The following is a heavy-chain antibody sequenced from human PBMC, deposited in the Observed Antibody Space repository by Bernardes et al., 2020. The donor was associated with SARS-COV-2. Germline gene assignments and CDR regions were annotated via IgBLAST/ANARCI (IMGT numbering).Heavy chain of an antibody. J-gene: IGHJ6*02. CDR3: ARMVREYYGMDV. V-gene: IGHV3-7*01. CDR1: GFTFSKHW. Sequence: GGSLRLSCAGSGFTFSKHWMSWVRQAPGRGLEWVANIKQDGSIKYYVDSVRGRFTISRDNANNSLYLQMISLRAEDTAVYYCARMVREYYGMDVWGQGPTVTVSS. D-gene: IGHD3-10*01. CDR2: IKQDGSIK.